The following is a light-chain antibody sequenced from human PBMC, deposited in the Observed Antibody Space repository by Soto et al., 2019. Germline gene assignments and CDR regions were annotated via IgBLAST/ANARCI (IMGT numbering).Light chain of an antibody. J-gene: IGLJ2*01. V-gene: IGLV2-14*01. CDR3: SSYTTSSTLVV. Sequence: QSVLTQPASVSGSPGQSITISCTGTSSDVGGYNYVSWYQQNPGKAPKLMIYDVDIRPSGVSNRFSGSKSGNTAFLTISGLQAEDEADYHCSSYTTSSTLVVYGGGTKLTFL. CDR2: DVD. CDR1: SSDVGGYNY.